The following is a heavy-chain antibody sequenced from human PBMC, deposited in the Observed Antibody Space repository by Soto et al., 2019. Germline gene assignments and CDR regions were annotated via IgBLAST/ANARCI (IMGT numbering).Heavy chain of an antibody. CDR1: GYTFTSYG. CDR2: ISAYNGNT. D-gene: IGHD3-22*01. CDR3: ARAPLSSGYYLHHLDY. Sequence: AAVKVSCKASGYTFTSYGISWVRQAPGQGLEWMGWISAYNGNTNYAQKLQGRVTMTTDTSTSTAYMELRSLRSDDTAVYYCARAPLSSGYYLHHLDYWRQRPLVTAPS. J-gene: IGHJ4*02. V-gene: IGHV1-18*01.